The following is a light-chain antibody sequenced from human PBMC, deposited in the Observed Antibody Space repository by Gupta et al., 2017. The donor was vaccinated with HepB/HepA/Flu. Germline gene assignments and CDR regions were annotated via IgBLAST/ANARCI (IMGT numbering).Light chain of an antibody. CDR2: YND. J-gene: IGLJ2*01. V-gene: IGLV1-44*01. CDR3: AAWDTSRNVVV. Sequence: QSVLTQSTSVSRTPGQRVTISCSGSSSNVGRNNVNWYQQLPGTAPKLLIYYNDERPSGVPDRISGSKSGTSASLAISGLQSEDEADYYCAAWDTSRNVVVFGGGTKLTVL. CDR1: SSNVGRNN.